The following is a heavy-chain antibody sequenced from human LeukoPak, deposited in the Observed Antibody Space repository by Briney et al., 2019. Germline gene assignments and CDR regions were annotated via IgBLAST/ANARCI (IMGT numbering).Heavy chain of an antibody. CDR1: GFTFSRYA. CDR2: ISGSGGST. V-gene: IGHV3-23*01. CDR3: AKRFIAAREYYFDY. Sequence: PGGSLSLSCAVSGFTFSRYAMSWVRQAPEKGLEWVSAISGSGGSTYYADSVKGRFTISRDNSKNTLYLQMNSLRAEDTAVYYCAKRFIAAREYYFDYWGQGTLVTVSS. J-gene: IGHJ4*02. D-gene: IGHD6-6*01.